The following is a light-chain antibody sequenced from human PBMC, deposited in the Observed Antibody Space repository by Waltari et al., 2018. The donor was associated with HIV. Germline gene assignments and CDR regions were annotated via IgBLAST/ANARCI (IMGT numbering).Light chain of an antibody. CDR2: LGS. J-gene: IGKJ3*01. CDR3: LQTLQLPRT. Sequence: DIVMTQSPVSLPVTPGEPASISCRSSQSLLHSNGKNYLDWYLQKPGQSPHLLIFLGSYPASGVPDSFSGSGSGTDFTLKISKVEAEDVGVYYCLQTLQLPRTFGPGTKVDIK. CDR1: QSLLHSNGKNY. V-gene: IGKV2-28*01.